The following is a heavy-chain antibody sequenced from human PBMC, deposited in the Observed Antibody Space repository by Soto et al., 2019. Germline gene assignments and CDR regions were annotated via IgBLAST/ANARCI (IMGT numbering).Heavy chain of an antibody. D-gene: IGHD3-22*01. V-gene: IGHV1-18*01. CDR1: GYTFTSYG. CDR3: ARERYDSSGYYSKADAFDI. Sequence: QVQLVQSGAEVKKPGASVKVSCKASGYTFTSYGISWVRQAPGQGLEWMGWISAYNGNTNYAQKXXGRVTMTTDTXXSXDXXELRSLRSDDTAVYYCARERYDSSGYYSKADAFDIWGQGTMVTVSS. J-gene: IGHJ3*02. CDR2: ISAYNGNT.